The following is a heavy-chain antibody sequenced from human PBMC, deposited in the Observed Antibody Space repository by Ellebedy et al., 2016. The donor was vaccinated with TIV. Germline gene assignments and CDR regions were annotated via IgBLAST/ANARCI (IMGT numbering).Heavy chain of an antibody. D-gene: IGHD3-10*01. CDR2: ISSSSSYI. J-gene: IGHJ5*02. CDR1: GFTFSSYG. CDR3: ARDRVRGVIIRPKFDP. V-gene: IGHV3-21*01. Sequence: GGSLRLSXAASGFTFSSYGMNWVRQAPGKGLEWVSSISSSSSYIYYADSVKGRFTISRDNAKNSLYLQMNSLRAEDTAVYYCARDRVRGVIIRPKFDPWGQGTLVTVSS.